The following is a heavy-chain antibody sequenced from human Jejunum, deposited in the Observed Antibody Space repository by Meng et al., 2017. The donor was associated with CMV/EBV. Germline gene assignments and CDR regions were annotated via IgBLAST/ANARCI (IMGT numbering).Heavy chain of an antibody. CDR2: ISTIVTP. J-gene: IGHJ6*02. CDR1: IRSFS. D-gene: IGHD3-10*01. Sequence: IRSFSSPWLRPPPGKCLGWIGYISTIVTPNSNPSLKSRLPMSVAASQTQFSLSLNSVTAADTGLYFCARGRVYYSGWNPPSRMDVWGQGTTVTVSS. CDR3: ARGRVYYSGWNPPSRMDV. V-gene: IGHV4-4*07.